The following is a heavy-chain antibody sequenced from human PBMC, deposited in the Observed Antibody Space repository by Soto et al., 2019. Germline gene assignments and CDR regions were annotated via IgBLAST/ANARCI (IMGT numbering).Heavy chain of an antibody. CDR2: IYYSGST. CDR3: ARQGSERFVYYYYMDV. D-gene: IGHD2-15*01. CDR1: GGSISSSSYY. Sequence: QLQLQESGPGLVKPSETLSLTCTVSGGSISSSSYYWGWIRQPPGKGLEWIGSIYYSGSTYYNPSLKSRVTISVDTSKNQFSLKLSSVTAADTAVYYCARQGSERFVYYYYMDVWGKGTTVTVSS. J-gene: IGHJ6*03. V-gene: IGHV4-39*01.